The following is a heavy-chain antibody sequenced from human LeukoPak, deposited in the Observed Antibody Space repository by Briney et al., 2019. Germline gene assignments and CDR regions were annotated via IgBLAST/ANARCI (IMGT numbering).Heavy chain of an antibody. CDR3: AKEKIWFGEYGTGLDY. V-gene: IGHV3-43D*04. CDR2: ISWDGGST. Sequence: GGSLRLSCAASGFTFDDYAMHWVRQAPGKGLEWVSLISWDGGSTYYADSVKGRFTISRDHSKNSLYLQMNSLRAEDTALYYCAKEKIWFGEYGTGLDYWGQGTLVTVSS. J-gene: IGHJ4*02. D-gene: IGHD3-10*01. CDR1: GFTFDDYA.